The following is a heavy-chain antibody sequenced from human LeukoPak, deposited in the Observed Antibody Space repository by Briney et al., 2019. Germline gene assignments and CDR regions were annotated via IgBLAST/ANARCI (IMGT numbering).Heavy chain of an antibody. D-gene: IGHD1-14*01. CDR2: IIPIFGTA. CDR3: ARDISSLGWFDP. V-gene: IGHV1-69*13. J-gene: IGHJ5*02. Sequence: ASVKVSCKDSGGTFSSYAISWVRQAPGQGLEWMGGIIPIFGTANYAQKFQGRVTITADESTSTAYMELSSLRSEDTAVYYCARDISSLGWFDPWGQGTLVTVSS. CDR1: GGTFSSYA.